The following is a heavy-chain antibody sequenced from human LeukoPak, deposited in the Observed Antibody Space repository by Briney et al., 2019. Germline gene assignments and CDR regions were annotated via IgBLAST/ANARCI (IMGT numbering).Heavy chain of an antibody. CDR3: ARDPRNVAAAGADFDY. V-gene: IGHV3-30-3*01. Sequence: GGSLRLSCAASGFTFSSYAMHWVRQAPGKGLEWVAVISYDGSNKYYADSVKGRFTISRGNSKNTLYLQMNSLRAEDTAVYYCARDPRNVAAAGADFDYWGQGTLVTVSS. CDR1: GFTFSSYA. D-gene: IGHD6-13*01. CDR2: ISYDGSNK. J-gene: IGHJ4*02.